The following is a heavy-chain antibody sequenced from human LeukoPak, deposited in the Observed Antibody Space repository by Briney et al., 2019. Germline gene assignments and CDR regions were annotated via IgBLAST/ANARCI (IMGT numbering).Heavy chain of an antibody. CDR1: GFTFSDYY. D-gene: IGHD3-3*01. CDR3: ARGRTIFGAYYYYMDV. V-gene: IGHV3-11*01. CDR2: ISSSGSTI. J-gene: IGHJ6*03. Sequence: GGSLRLSCAASGFTFSDYYMSWIRQAPGKGLEWVSYISSSGSTIYYADSVKGRFTISRDNAKNSLYLQTNSLRAEDTAVYYCARGRTIFGAYYYYMDVWGKGTTVTVSS.